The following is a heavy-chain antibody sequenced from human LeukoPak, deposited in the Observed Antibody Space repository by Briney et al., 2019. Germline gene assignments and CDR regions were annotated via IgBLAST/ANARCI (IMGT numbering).Heavy chain of an antibody. Sequence: SVKVSCKASGGTFSSYAISWVRQAPGQGLEWMGGIIPIFGTANYAQKFQGRVTITADKSTSTAYMELSSLRSEDTAVYYCARDHLLFRQPPNWFDPWGQGTLVTVSS. CDR1: GGTFSSYA. CDR2: IIPIFGTA. V-gene: IGHV1-69*06. D-gene: IGHD1-14*01. J-gene: IGHJ5*02. CDR3: ARDHLLFRQPPNWFDP.